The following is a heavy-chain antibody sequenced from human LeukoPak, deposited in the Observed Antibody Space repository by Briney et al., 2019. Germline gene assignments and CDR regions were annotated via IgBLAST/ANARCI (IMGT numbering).Heavy chain of an antibody. CDR1: SYSISSGYY. D-gene: IGHD6-13*01. V-gene: IGHV4-38-2*01. CDR2: IYHSGST. CDR3: ARLAAAAGDF. J-gene: IGHJ4*02. Sequence: SETLSLTCAVSSYSISSGYYWGWIRQPPGKGLEWIGSIYHSGSTYYNSSLKSRVTISGDTSKNQFSLKLSSVTAADTAVYYCARLAAAAGDFWGQGTLITVSS.